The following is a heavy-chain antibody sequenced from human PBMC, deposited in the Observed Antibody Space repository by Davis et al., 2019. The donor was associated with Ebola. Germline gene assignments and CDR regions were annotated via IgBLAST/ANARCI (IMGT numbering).Heavy chain of an antibody. CDR2: IRYDGSNK. J-gene: IGHJ6*02. CDR3: AKDRVSGSYTRNGMDV. D-gene: IGHD1-26*01. CDR1: GFTFSSYG. Sequence: PGGSLRLSCAASGFTFSSYGMHWVRQAPGKGLEWVAFIRYDGSNKYYADSVKGRFTISRDNSKNTLYLQMNSLRAEDTAVYYCAKDRVSGSYTRNGMDVWGQGTTVTVSS. V-gene: IGHV3-30*02.